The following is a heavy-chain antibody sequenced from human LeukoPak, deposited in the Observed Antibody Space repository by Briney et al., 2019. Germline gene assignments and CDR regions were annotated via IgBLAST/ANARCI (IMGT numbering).Heavy chain of an antibody. CDR2: IKSKPDGGAT. Sequence: PGGSLRLSCAASGLALSDAWMGWVRQTPGKGLEWLGRIKSKPDGGATDYTAPVEGRFTISRDDSKNILYLHLNSLKIEDTAVYFCTTDHAWAHFYDSRGYYFDYWGQGTLVTVSS. D-gene: IGHD3-22*01. CDR3: TTDHAWAHFYDSRGYYFDY. CDR1: GLALSDAW. J-gene: IGHJ4*02. V-gene: IGHV3-15*01.